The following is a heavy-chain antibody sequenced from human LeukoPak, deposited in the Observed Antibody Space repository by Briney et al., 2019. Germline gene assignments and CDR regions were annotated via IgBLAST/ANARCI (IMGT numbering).Heavy chain of an antibody. Sequence: GGSLRLSCAASGFTFSSYAMSWVRQAPGKGLEWVSAISGSGGSTYYADSVKGRFTISRDNSKNTLYLQMNSLRAEDTAVYYCAKGQGGYENHNWFDPGGQGTLVTVSS. CDR2: ISGSGGST. V-gene: IGHV3-23*01. CDR1: GFTFSSYA. J-gene: IGHJ5*02. CDR3: AKGQGGYENHNWFDP. D-gene: IGHD5-12*01.